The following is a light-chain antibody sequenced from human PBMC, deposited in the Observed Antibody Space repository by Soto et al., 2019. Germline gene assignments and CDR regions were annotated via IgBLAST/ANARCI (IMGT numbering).Light chain of an antibody. V-gene: IGKV3-20*01. CDR3: QHFGYPQWT. Sequence: LVLTQSPGTLSLSPGETAALSCRASQIGSGNYLSWYQQKPGQAPRLLIYATSTRAPGIPDRFSGSGSATDFTLTINRLVPEDSAVYFCQHFGYPQWTFGRGTKVDI. CDR2: ATS. J-gene: IGKJ1*01. CDR1: QIGSGNY.